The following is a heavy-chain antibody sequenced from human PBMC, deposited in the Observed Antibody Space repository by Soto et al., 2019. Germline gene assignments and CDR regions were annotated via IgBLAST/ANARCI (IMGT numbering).Heavy chain of an antibody. D-gene: IGHD2-21*01. CDR3: VRGGGGGQFDY. J-gene: IGHJ4*02. Sequence: VGSLRLSCAASGFTFSDFYMTWVRQAPGKGLGWLSYISINSNHKEYGDSVKGRHTISRDNAKNSLYLQMNSLRADDTAVYYCVRGGGGGQFDYWGQGTLVTVSS. CDR1: GFTFSDFY. V-gene: IGHV3-11*06. CDR2: ISINSNHK.